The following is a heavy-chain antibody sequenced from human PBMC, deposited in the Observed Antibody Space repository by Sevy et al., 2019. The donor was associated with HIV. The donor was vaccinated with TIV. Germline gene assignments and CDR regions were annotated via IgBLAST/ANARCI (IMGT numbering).Heavy chain of an antibody. V-gene: IGHV3-30-3*01. Sequence: GGSLRLSCAASGFTINRYSMHWVRQAPGKGLEWVATISFDATNKHYPDSVKGRFTISRDNFQNSLFLQMYSLRPEDTAVYYCALERLSSDVAEYFQNWGQGTLVTVSS. J-gene: IGHJ1*01. CDR2: ISFDATNK. D-gene: IGHD1-1*01. CDR1: GFTINRYS. CDR3: ALERLSSDVAEYFQN.